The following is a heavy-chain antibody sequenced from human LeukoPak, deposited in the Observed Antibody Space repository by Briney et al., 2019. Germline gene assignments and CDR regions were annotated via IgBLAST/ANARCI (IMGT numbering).Heavy chain of an antibody. CDR2: VYYSGST. CDR3: ARINDSSGYFDY. V-gene: IGHV4-59*02. CDR1: GGSVSGYY. D-gene: IGHD3-22*01. J-gene: IGHJ4*02. Sequence: SETLSLTCVVSGGSVSGYYWGWIRQPPGRGLEWIGYVYYSGSTNYNPSFKSRITISVDTSRNQFSLQLSSVTAADTAVYYCARINDSSGYFDYWGQGTLVTVSS.